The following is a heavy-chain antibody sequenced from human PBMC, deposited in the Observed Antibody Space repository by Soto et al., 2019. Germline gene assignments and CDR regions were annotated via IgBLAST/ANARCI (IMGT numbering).Heavy chain of an antibody. CDR3: VKPDYDSSGSSLNFDY. CDR2: ISSNGGST. J-gene: IGHJ4*02. Sequence: GGSLRLSCSASGFTFSSYAMHWVRQAPGKGLEYVSAISSNGGSTYYADSVKGRFTISRDNSKNTLYLQMSSLRAEDTAVYYCVKPDYDSSGSSLNFDYWGQGTLVTVSS. D-gene: IGHD3-22*01. V-gene: IGHV3-64D*08. CDR1: GFTFSSYA.